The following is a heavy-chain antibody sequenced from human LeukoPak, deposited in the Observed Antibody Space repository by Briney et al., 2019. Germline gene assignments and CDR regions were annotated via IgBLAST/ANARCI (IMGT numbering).Heavy chain of an antibody. CDR2: ISWNSGSI. J-gene: IGHJ4*02. CDR3: ASYYDSSGYYYSSLAIDY. CDR1: GFTFDDYA. V-gene: IGHV3-9*01. D-gene: IGHD3-22*01. Sequence: PGGSLRLSCAASGFTFDDYAMHWVRQAPGKGLEWVSGISWNSGSIGYADSVKGRFTISRDNAKNSLYLQMNSLRAEDTAVYYCASYYDSSGYYYSSLAIDYWGQGTLVTVSS.